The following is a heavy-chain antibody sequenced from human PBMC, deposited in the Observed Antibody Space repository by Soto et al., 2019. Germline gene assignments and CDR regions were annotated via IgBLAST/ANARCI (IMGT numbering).Heavy chain of an antibody. J-gene: IGHJ4*01. CDR2: IKSKTDGGTT. CDR1: GFTFSNAW. CDR3: TTAGSGWSGDYFDY. V-gene: IGHV3-15*07. Sequence: GGSLRLSCAASGFTFSNAWMNWVRQAPGKGLEWVGRIKSKTDGGTTDYAAPVKGRFTISRDDSKNTLYLQMNSLKTEDTAVYYCTTAGSGWSGDYFDYWGHGTLVTVSS. D-gene: IGHD6-19*01.